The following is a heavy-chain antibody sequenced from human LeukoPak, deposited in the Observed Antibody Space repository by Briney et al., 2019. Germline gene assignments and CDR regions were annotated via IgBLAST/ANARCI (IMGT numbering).Heavy chain of an antibody. J-gene: IGHJ5*02. CDR1: GGSFSGYY. D-gene: IGHD1-20*01. V-gene: IGHV4-34*01. Sequence: SETLSLTCAVYGGSFSGYYWSWIRQPPGKGLEWIGEINHSGSTNYNPSLKSRVTISVDTSKNQFSLKLSSVTAADTAVYYCARDGSSRITGRDGGWFDPWGQGTLVTVSS. CDR3: ARDGSSRITGRDGGWFDP. CDR2: INHSGST.